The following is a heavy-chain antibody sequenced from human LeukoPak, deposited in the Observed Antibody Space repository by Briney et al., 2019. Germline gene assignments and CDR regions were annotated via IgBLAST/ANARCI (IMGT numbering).Heavy chain of an antibody. V-gene: IGHV4-59*01. CDR2: IYYSGST. CDR1: GGSISSYY. Sequence: SETLSLTCTVSGGSISSYYWSWIRQPPGKGLEWIGYIYYSGSTNYNPSLKSRVTISVDTSKNQFSLKLSSVTAEDTALYYCAKDITRNYDGWFDPWGQGTLVTVSS. J-gene: IGHJ5*02. D-gene: IGHD3-16*01. CDR3: AKDITRNYDGWFDP.